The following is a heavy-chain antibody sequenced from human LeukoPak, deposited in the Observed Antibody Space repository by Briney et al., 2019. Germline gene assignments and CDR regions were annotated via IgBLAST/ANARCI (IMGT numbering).Heavy chain of an antibody. D-gene: IGHD6-6*01. CDR1: GYTFTGYY. Sequence: ASVEVSCKASGYTFTGYYMHWVRQAPGQGLEWMGRINPNSGGTNYAQKFQGRVTMTRDTSISTTYMELSRLRSDDTAVYYCARRYSSSGLDYWGQGTLVTVSS. V-gene: IGHV1-2*06. J-gene: IGHJ4*02. CDR3: ARRYSSSGLDY. CDR2: INPNSGGT.